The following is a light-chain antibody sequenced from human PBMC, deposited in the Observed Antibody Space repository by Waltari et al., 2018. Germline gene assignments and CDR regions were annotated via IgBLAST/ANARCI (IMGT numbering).Light chain of an antibody. CDR1: QSVSHNN. J-gene: IGKJ4*01. CDR3: QQYAGTPIT. Sequence: EIVLTQSPGTLSLSPGESATLSCRATQSVSHNNLAWYQQKGGQAPRLRIYGASSRATGIPDRFSGSGSGTDFTLSISRLEPEDYGVYYCQQYAGTPITFGGGTKVEI. CDR2: GAS. V-gene: IGKV3-20*01.